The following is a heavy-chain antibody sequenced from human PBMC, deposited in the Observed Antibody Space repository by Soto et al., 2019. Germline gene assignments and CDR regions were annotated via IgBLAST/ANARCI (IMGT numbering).Heavy chain of an antibody. Sequence: QVQLVESGGGVVQPGRSLRLSCAASGFTFSSYGMHWVRQAPGKGLEWVAVISYDGKNKYYADSVKGRFTNSRDNSKNTLYLQMTSLRAEDTAVYYCAKDLMEMHGSWYRIPLDYWGQGTLVTVSS. CDR3: AKDLMEMHGSWYRIPLDY. CDR1: GFTFSSYG. J-gene: IGHJ4*02. CDR2: ISYDGKNK. D-gene: IGHD6-13*01. V-gene: IGHV3-30*18.